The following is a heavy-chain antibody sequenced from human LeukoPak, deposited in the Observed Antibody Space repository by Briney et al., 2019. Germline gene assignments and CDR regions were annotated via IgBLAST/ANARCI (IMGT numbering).Heavy chain of an antibody. J-gene: IGHJ3*02. V-gene: IGHV3-30-3*01. CDR1: GFTFSSYA. D-gene: IGHD4-17*01. Sequence: GGSLRLSCAASGFTFSSYAMHWVRQAPGKGLEWVAVISYDGSNKYYADSVKGRFTISRDNSKNTLYLQMNSLRAEDTAVYYCARERTDYGRAFDIWGQGTMVTVSS. CDR2: ISYDGSNK. CDR3: ARERTDYGRAFDI.